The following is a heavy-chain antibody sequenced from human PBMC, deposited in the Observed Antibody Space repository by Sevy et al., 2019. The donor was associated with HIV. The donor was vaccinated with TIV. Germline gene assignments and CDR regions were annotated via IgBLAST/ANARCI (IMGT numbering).Heavy chain of an antibody. CDR3: ARDRGYCSSTSCPTAYFFDY. CDR1: GFTFSSYA. Sequence: GGSLRLSCAASGFTFSSYAMHWVRQAPGKGLEWVAVISYDGSNKYYADSVKGRFTISRDNSKNTLYLQMNSLRAEDTAVYYCARDRGYCSSTSCPTAYFFDYWGQGTLVTVSS. V-gene: IGHV3-30-3*01. CDR2: ISYDGSNK. J-gene: IGHJ4*02. D-gene: IGHD2-2*01.